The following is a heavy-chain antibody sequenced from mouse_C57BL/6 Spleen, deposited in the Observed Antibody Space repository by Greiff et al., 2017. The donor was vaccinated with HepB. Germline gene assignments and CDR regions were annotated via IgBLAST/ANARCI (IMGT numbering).Heavy chain of an antibody. CDR1: GYSITSGYY. CDR3: ARVIYYDYYAMDY. CDR2: ISYDGSN. J-gene: IGHJ4*01. Sequence: EVQLQESGPGLVKPSQSLSLTCSVTGYSITSGYYWNWIRQFPGNKLEWMGYISYDGSNNYNPSLKNRISITRDTSKNQFFLKLNSVTTEDTATYYCARVIYYDYYAMDYWGQGTSVTVSS. D-gene: IGHD2-1*01. V-gene: IGHV3-6*01.